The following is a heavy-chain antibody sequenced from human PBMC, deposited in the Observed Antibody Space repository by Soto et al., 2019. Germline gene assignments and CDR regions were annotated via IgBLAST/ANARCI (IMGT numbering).Heavy chain of an antibody. Sequence: VQLVESGGGVVQPGRSLRLFCAASGFSFSRYGMHWVRQAPGMGLEWVAVISWDGLAQYYADSVKGRFTISRDNSQSTHYLEMKSLRTEDTAIYYCAKETIPVGGPNYFDYWGQGALVTVSS. CDR1: GFSFSRYG. J-gene: IGHJ4*02. CDR3: AKETIPVGGPNYFDY. CDR2: ISWDGLAQ. D-gene: IGHD6-19*01. V-gene: IGHV3-30*18.